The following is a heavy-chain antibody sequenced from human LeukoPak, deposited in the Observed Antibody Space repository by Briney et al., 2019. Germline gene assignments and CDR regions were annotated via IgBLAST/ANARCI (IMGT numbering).Heavy chain of an antibody. Sequence: GGSLRLSCAASGFTFSTYSMNWVRQAPGKGLEWVSYISSSSNSIYYADSVKGRFTISRDNAKNSLYLQMNSLRAEDTAVYYCARDPTRNYDILTGYSPSFDYWGQGTLVTVSS. CDR2: ISSSSNSI. D-gene: IGHD3-9*01. J-gene: IGHJ4*02. V-gene: IGHV3-48*01. CDR3: ARDPTRNYDILTGYSPSFDY. CDR1: GFTFSTYS.